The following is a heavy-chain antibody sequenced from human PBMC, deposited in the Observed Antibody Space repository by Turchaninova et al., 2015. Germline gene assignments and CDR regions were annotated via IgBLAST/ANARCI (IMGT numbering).Heavy chain of an antibody. CDR1: GYPLTDHS. Sequence: QVQLVQSGAEVKTPGASVQVSGKVSGYPLTDHSLHWVRQAPGQGLESMGRIKPNSGGTEYAQKFQGRVTMTRDTSTSTAHMELSRLRSDDTAVYFCARAPDSSMEEHYWGQGTPVTVSS. D-gene: IGHD1/OR15-1a*01. CDR3: ARAPDSSMEEHY. J-gene: IGHJ4*02. CDR2: IKPNSGGT. V-gene: IGHV1-2*06.